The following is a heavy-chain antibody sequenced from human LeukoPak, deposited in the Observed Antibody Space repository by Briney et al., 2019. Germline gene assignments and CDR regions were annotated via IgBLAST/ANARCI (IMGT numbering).Heavy chain of an antibody. CDR1: GYTFTSYD. V-gene: IGHV1-8*01. Sequence: ASVKVSCKASGYTFTSYDINWVRQATGQGLEWMGWMNPNSGKTGYAQKFQGRATMTRNTSISTAYMELSSLRSEETAVYSWARSLGSDYWGQGTLVTVSS. CDR3: ARSLGSDY. J-gene: IGHJ4*02. D-gene: IGHD3-16*01. CDR2: MNPNSGKT.